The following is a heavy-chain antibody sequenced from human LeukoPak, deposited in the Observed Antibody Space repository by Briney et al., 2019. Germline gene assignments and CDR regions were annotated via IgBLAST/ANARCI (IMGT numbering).Heavy chain of an antibody. CDR2: INPNSGGT. J-gene: IGHJ4*02. Sequence: ASVKVSCKASGYTFTGYYMHWVRQAPGQGLEWMGWINPNSGGTNYAQKFQGRVTMTRDTSISTAYMELSRLRSDDTAVYYWARDRDYYDSSGYYYEYWGQGTLVTVSS. D-gene: IGHD3-22*01. V-gene: IGHV1-2*02. CDR3: ARDRDYYDSSGYYYEY. CDR1: GYTFTGYY.